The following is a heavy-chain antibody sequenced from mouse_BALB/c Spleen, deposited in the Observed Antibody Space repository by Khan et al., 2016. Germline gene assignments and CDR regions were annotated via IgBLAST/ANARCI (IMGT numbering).Heavy chain of an antibody. CDR3: ARGLGRAY. J-gene: IGHJ3*01. V-gene: IGHV3-2*02. CDR1: DYSITSDYA. CDR2: ISYSGST. Sequence: EVQLQESGPGLVKPSQSLSLTCTVTDYSITSDYAWNWIRQFPGNKLEWMGYISYSGSTSYNPSLKSRISITRDTSKNQFFLQLNSVTTEDTATYYCARGLGRAYWGQGTLVTVSA. D-gene: IGHD4-1*01.